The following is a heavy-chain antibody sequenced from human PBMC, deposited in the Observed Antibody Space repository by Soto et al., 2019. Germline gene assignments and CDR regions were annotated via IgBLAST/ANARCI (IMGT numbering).Heavy chain of an antibody. CDR2: ISSGSTNI. D-gene: IGHD1-1*01. V-gene: IGHV3-11*01. J-gene: IGHJ4*02. CDR3: ARDRNAAGSDY. Sequence: QVQLVESGGGLVKPGGSLRLSCAASGFTFSDFYMSWIRQAPGKGLEWISYISSGSTNIFYADSVKGPFTVSRDNAKNSVYLQRDSLRAEDTAVYYCARDRNAAGSDYWGQGTLVTVSS. CDR1: GFTFSDFY.